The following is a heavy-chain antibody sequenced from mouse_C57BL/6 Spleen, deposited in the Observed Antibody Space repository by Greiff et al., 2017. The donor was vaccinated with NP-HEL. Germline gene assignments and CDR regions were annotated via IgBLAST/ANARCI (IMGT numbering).Heavy chain of an antibody. V-gene: IGHV1-4*01. CDR1: GYTFTSYT. Sequence: LVESGAELARPGASVKMSCKASGYTFTSYTMHWVKQRPGQGLEWIGYINPSSGYTKYNQKFKDKATLTADKSSSTAYMQLSSLTSEDSAVYYCARWLDAMDYWGQGTSVTVSS. D-gene: IGHD2-2*01. CDR2: INPSSGYT. J-gene: IGHJ4*01. CDR3: ARWLDAMDY.